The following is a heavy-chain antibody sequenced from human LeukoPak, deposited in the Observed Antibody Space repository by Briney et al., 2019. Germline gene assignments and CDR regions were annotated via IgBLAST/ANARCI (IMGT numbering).Heavy chain of an antibody. V-gene: IGHV1-8*01. D-gene: IGHD3-10*01. CDR2: MNPNSGNT. CDR3: ARVPWAARGVTPYNWFYP. Sequence: GASVKVFCKASGYTFTSYDINWVRQATGQGLEWMEWMNPNSGNTGYAQKFQGRVTMTRNTSISTAYMELSSLRSEDTAVYDCARVPWAARGVTPYNWFYPWGQGTLVIVSS. J-gene: IGHJ5*02. CDR1: GYTFTSYD.